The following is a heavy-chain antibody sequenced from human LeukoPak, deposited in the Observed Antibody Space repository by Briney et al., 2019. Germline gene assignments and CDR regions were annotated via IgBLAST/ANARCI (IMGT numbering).Heavy chain of an antibody. CDR3: AKDRDTSTAKGFDR. D-gene: IGHD4-17*01. CDR1: GFTFRNYA. CDR2: ISNSGATT. J-gene: IGHJ4*02. V-gene: IGHV3-23*01. Sequence: GGSLRLSCAASGFTFRNYAMSWVRQSPGKGLEWVSAISNSGATTYFAESVKGRFTISRDNSKNSLFLQMNSLRVEDTAVYYCAKDRDTSTAKGFDRWGQGTLVTVSS.